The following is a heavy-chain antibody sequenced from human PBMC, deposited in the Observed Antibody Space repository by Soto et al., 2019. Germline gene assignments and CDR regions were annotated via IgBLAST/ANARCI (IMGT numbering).Heavy chain of an antibody. CDR1: GFTFSSYA. Sequence: EVQLLESGGGLVQPGGSLRLSCAASGFTFSSYAMSWVRQAPGKGLEWVSAISGSGGSTYYADSVKGRFTISRDNSKNTLYLQMNSLRAEDTAVYYCAKSAPYCSGGSRQPRFFDYWGQGTLVTASS. J-gene: IGHJ4*02. CDR3: AKSAPYCSGGSRQPRFFDY. V-gene: IGHV3-23*01. D-gene: IGHD2-15*01. CDR2: ISGSGGST.